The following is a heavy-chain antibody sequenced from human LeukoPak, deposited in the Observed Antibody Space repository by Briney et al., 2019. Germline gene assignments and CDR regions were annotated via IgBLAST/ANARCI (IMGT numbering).Heavy chain of an antibody. CDR2: VSSGDGIT. CDR3: AKSVFHIMTDYYFALDV. D-gene: IGHD3-9*01. Sequence: GGSLRLSCAASGFTFSSYTMSWVRQAPGKGLEWVSTVSSGDGITYYADSVKGRFTISRDNSQHTLYLQVSSLRAEDTAVYFCAKSVFHIMTDYYFALDVWGQGTTVTVSS. CDR1: GFTFSSYT. J-gene: IGHJ6*02. V-gene: IGHV3-23*01.